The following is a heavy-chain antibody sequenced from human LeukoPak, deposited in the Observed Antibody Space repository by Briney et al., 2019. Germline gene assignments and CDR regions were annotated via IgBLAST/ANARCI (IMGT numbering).Heavy chain of an antibody. CDR3: ARRGYYYGSGSYVGEDY. V-gene: IGHV5-51*01. CDR2: IYPGDYDT. J-gene: IGHJ4*02. CDR1: GYIFTTYW. D-gene: IGHD3-10*01. Sequence: GESLKISCKGSGYIFTTYWIGWVRQMPGKGLEWMGIIYPGDYDTRYRPSFQGQVTISADKSVSTAYLQWSSLKASDTAMYYCARRGYYYGSGSYVGEDYWGQGTLDTVAS.